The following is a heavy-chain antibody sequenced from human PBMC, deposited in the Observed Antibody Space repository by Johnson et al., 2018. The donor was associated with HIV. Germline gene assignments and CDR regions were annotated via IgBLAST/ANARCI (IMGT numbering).Heavy chain of an antibody. CDR2: ISYDGSNK. Sequence: QMQLVESGGGVVQPGRSLRLSCAASGFTFSSYAMHWVRQAPGKGLEWVAVISYDGSNKYYADSVKGRFTISRDNSKNTLYLQMNNLRAEDTALYYCAIIPPHYYDSSGLSYSRTRHAFDIWGQGTMVTVSS. J-gene: IGHJ3*02. CDR1: GFTFSSYA. V-gene: IGHV3-30-3*01. D-gene: IGHD3-22*01. CDR3: AIIPPHYYDSSGLSYSRTRHAFDI.